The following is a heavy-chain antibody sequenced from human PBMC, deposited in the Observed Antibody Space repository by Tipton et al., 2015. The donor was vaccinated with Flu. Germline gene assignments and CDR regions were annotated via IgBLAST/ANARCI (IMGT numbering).Heavy chain of an antibody. CDR2: ICPGSP. CDR1: GGSVGGPYC. Sequence: TLSLTCSVSGGSVGGPYCWGWVRRPPGKGLEWIGNICPGSPKYNPSLKSRVTISVDTSKNHFSLEMRSVTAADMAVYYCARRDFSNYVSDPKNWFDRWGQGILVTVSS. CDR3: ARRDFSNYVSDPKNWFDR. D-gene: IGHD4-11*01. V-gene: IGHV4-38-2*01. J-gene: IGHJ5*02.